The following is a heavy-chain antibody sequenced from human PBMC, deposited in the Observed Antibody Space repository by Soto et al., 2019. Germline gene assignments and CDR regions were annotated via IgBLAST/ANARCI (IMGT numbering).Heavy chain of an antibody. V-gene: IGHV3-53*04. CDR1: GFTVSSHY. CDR2: IYSSGST. D-gene: IGHD2-15*01. CDR3: SKGFCYSNWDYYYMDV. Sequence: EVQLVESGGGLVQPGGSLRLSCVASGFTVSSHYVSWVRQAPGKGLEWVSIIYSSGSTHYADSVKGRFTISRHNFKNTVFLQMNSPKAEDTAGLFCSKGFCYSNWDYYYMDVWGNGTTVIVSS. J-gene: IGHJ6*03.